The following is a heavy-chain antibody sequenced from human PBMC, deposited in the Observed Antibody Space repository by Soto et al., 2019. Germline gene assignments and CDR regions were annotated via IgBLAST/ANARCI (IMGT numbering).Heavy chain of an antibody. J-gene: IGHJ5*02. CDR3: ARLPGLFTISPFDP. CDR2: IYHSGTT. Sequence: SETLSLTCGVSGDSVSSVNWWSWVRPAPGKGLEWIGEIYHSGTTNYNPSLTGRVTMSFDKSKNQFSLNLTSVTAADTAVYYCARLPGLFTISPFDPWGQGNLVPVSP. V-gene: IGHV4-4*02. D-gene: IGHD3-10*01. CDR1: GDSVSSVNW.